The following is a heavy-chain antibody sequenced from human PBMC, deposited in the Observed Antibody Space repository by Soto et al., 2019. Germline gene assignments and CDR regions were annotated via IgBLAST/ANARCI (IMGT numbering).Heavy chain of an antibody. CDR2: ISAYNGNT. J-gene: IGHJ5*02. CDR3: ARDSHKVRGVIMFGSRWFDP. D-gene: IGHD3-10*01. CDR1: GYTFTSYG. Sequence: EASVKVSCKASGYTFTSYGISWVRQAPGQGLEWMGWISAYNGNTNYAQKLQGRVTMTTDTSTSTAYMELRSLRSDDTAVYYCARDSHKVRGVIMFGSRWFDPWGQGTLVTVSS. V-gene: IGHV1-18*01.